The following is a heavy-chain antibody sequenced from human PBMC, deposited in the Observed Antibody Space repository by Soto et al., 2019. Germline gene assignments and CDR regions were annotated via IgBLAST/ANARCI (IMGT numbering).Heavy chain of an antibody. V-gene: IGHV1-69*13. D-gene: IGHD3-3*01. CDR3: ARCRIRSPEGYYYGMDV. J-gene: IGHJ6*02. CDR1: GYTFTSYA. CDR2: IIPIFGTA. Sequence: GASVKVSCKASGYTFTSYAISWVRQAPGQGLEWMGGIIPIFGTANYAQKFQGRVTITADESTSTACMELSSLRSEDTAVYYCARCRIRSPEGYYYGMDVWGQGTTVTVSS.